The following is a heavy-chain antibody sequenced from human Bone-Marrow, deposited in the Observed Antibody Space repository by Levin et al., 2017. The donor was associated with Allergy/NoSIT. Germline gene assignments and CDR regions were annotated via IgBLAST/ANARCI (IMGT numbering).Heavy chain of an antibody. CDR2: IYYSGST. V-gene: IGHV4-39*01. J-gene: IGHJ3*02. D-gene: IGHD6-19*01. CDR1: GGSISSSSYY. Sequence: SETLSLTCTVSGGSISSSSYYWGWIRQPPGKGLEWIGSIYYSGSTYYNPSLKSRVTISVDPSKNPFSLKLSSVTAADTAVYYCARLVRSSGWVRPSGPRAQSIWGQGTMVTVSS. CDR3: ARLVRSSGWVRPSGPRAQSI.